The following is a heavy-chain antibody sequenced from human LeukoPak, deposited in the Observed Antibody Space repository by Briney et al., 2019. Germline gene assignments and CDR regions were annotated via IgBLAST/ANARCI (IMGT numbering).Heavy chain of an antibody. J-gene: IGHJ3*02. V-gene: IGHV3-23*01. CDR1: GFTFSSYA. CDR3: ARAFLRAFDI. D-gene: IGHD3-3*02. Sequence: GGSLRLSCAASGFTFSSYAMSWVRQAPGKGLEWVSAIGGSGGSTYYADSVKGRFTISRDSSKNTLYLQMNSLRAEDTAVYYCARAFLRAFDIWGQGTMVTVSS. CDR2: IGGSGGST.